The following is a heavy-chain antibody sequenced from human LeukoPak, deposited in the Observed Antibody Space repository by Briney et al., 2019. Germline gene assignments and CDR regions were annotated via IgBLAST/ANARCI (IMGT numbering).Heavy chain of an antibody. D-gene: IGHD2-15*01. V-gene: IGHV4-34*01. Sequence: PSETLSLTCAVYGVSFSGYYWSWIRQPPGKGLEWIGEINHSGSTNYNPSLKSRVTISVDTSKNQFSLKLSSVTAADTAVYYCARSSGGTFDYWGQGTLVTVSS. CDR3: ARSSGGTFDY. CDR2: INHSGST. CDR1: GVSFSGYY. J-gene: IGHJ4*02.